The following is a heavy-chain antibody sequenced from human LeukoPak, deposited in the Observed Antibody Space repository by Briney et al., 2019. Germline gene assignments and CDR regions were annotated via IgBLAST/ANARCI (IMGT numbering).Heavy chain of an antibody. V-gene: IGHV4-59*12. CDR3: ARGAPFDY. J-gene: IGHJ4*02. CDR2: IYYSGST. CDR1: GGSISSYY. Sequence: KASETLSLTCTVSGGSISSYYWSWIRQPPGKGLEWIGYIYYSGSTNYNPSLKSRVTISVDTSKNQFSLKLSSVTAADTAVYYCARGAPFDYWGQGTLVTVSS.